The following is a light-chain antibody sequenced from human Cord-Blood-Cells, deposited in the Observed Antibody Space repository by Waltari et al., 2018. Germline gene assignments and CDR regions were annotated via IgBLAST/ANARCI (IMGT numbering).Light chain of an antibody. Sequence: QSALTQPASVSGSPGQSITISCTGTSSDVGGYNYVSWYQQHPGKAPKLMIYDVSKRPSGGSNRFSGSKSGNTASLTISGLQAEDVADYYCSSYTSSSTWVFGGGTKLTVL. CDR1: SSDVGGYNY. CDR3: SSYTSSSTWV. CDR2: DVS. J-gene: IGLJ3*02. V-gene: IGLV2-14*01.